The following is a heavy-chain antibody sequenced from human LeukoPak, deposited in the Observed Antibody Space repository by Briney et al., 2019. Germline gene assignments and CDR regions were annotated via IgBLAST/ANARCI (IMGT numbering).Heavy chain of an antibody. J-gene: IGHJ4*02. CDR2: ISWNSGSI. V-gene: IGHV3-9*03. D-gene: IGHD2-2*02. CDR1: GFTFDDYA. Sequence: PGGSLRLSCAASGFTFDDYAMHWVRQAPGKGLEWVSGISWNSGSIGYADSVKGRFTISRDNAKNSLYLQMNSLRAEDMALYYCAKAGYCSSTSCYNYFDYWGQGTLVTVSS. CDR3: AKAGYCSSTSCYNYFDY.